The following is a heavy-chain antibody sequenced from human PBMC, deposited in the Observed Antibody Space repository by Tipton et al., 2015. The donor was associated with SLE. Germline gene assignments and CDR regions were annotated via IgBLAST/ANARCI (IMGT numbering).Heavy chain of an antibody. D-gene: IGHD3-3*01. J-gene: IGHJ4*02. V-gene: IGHV4-34*01. CDR3: ARSGFLELLLPIGFDY. CDR2: INQSGST. Sequence: TLSLTCAVYGGSFSGYFWNWIRQPPGKGLEWIGEINQSGSTNYNPSLKSRATISVDTSKNQFSLKLSSVTAADTAIYYCARSGFLELLLPIGFDYWGQGTLVTVSS. CDR1: GGSFSGYF.